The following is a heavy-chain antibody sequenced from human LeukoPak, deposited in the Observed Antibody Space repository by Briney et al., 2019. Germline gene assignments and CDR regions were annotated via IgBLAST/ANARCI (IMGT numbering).Heavy chain of an antibody. Sequence: SVKVSCKASGGTFSSYAISWVRQAPGQGLEWMGGIIPIFGTANYAQKFQGRVTITADESTSTAYMELSSLRSEDTAVYYCARPRRGVEVATMVDAFDIWGQGTMVTVSS. V-gene: IGHV1-69*13. D-gene: IGHD5-24*01. J-gene: IGHJ3*02. CDR1: GGTFSSYA. CDR2: IIPIFGTA. CDR3: ARPRRGVEVATMVDAFDI.